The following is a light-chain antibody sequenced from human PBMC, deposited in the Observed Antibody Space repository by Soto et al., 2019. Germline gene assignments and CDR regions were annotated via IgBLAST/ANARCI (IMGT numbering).Light chain of an antibody. CDR1: ISDVGGYNY. J-gene: IGLJ1*01. CDR2: EVS. V-gene: IGLV2-8*01. Sequence: QSALTQPPSASGSPGQSVTISCTGTISDVGGYNYVSWYQQHPGKAPKLMIYEVSKRPSGVPDRFSGSKSGNTASLTVSGLQAEDEADYYCSSYAGSNVVFGTGTKVTVL. CDR3: SSYAGSNVV.